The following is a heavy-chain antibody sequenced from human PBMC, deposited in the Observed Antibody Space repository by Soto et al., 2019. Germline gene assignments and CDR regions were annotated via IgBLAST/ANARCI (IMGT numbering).Heavy chain of an antibody. J-gene: IGHJ4*02. V-gene: IGHV1-3*01. Sequence: QVQLVQSGAEVKKPGASVKVSCKASGYTFTSYAMHWVRQAPGQRLEWMGWINAGNGNTKYSQKFQGRVTITRDTSASTAYMELSSLRSEDTAVYYCARLIGPGTPEFFDYWGQGTLVTVSS. D-gene: IGHD1-1*01. CDR3: ARLIGPGTPEFFDY. CDR2: INAGNGNT. CDR1: GYTFTSYA.